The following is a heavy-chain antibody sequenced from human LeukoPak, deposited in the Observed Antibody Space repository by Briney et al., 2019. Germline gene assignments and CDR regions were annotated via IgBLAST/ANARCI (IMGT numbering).Heavy chain of an antibody. D-gene: IGHD3-10*01. CDR2: INTDGSTT. CDR3: ARAADYYASGIFY. J-gene: IGHJ4*02. CDR1: GFTFITYW. Sequence: PGWSLRLSCAASGFTFITYWMHGVRQATGKGLVCVSRINTDGSTTTYADSVKGRFTISRDNAKNTLYLQMNSLRAEDTAVYYCARAADYYASGIFYWGQGTLVTVSS. V-gene: IGHV3-74*01.